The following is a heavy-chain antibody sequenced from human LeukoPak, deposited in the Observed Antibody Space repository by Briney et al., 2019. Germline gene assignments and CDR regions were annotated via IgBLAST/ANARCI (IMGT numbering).Heavy chain of an antibody. J-gene: IGHJ4*02. V-gene: IGHV4-38-2*02. CDR1: GYSISSGYY. D-gene: IGHD3-22*01. CDR3: AGYDSSGFYNY. CDR2: IYHSGST. Sequence: SETLSLTCTVSGYSISSGYYWGWIRQPPGKGLEWIGSIYHSGSTYYNPSLKSRVTISVDTSKNQFSLKLSSVTAADTAVYYCAGYDSSGFYNYWGQGTLVTVSS.